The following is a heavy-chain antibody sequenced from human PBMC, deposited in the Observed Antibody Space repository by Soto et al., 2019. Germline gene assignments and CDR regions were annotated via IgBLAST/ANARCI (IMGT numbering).Heavy chain of an antibody. J-gene: IGHJ4*02. D-gene: IGHD3-22*01. CDR2: ISAYNGNS. V-gene: IGHV1-18*01. CDR3: ARAGQYYDASGYAN. Sequence: QVKLVQSGAEVKKPGASIKVSCKASGYSFATSGMTWVRQATGQGLEWVGWISAYNGNSNYDQNLQDRVTMTTDTSTTTAYLELRNLRSDDSAVYYCARAGQYYDASGYANWGQGTLVTVSS. CDR1: GYSFATSG.